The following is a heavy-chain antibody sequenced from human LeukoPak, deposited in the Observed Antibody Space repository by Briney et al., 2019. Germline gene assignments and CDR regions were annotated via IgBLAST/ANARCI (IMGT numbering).Heavy chain of an antibody. V-gene: IGHV4-59*12. CDR2: IYYSGST. Sequence: PSETLSLTCTVSGGSISSYYWSWIRQPPGKGLEWIGYIYYSGSTNNNPSLKSRVTISVDTSKNQFSLKLTSVTAADTAVYYCARGVRWYYYGSGSYHWGQGTLVTVSS. D-gene: IGHD3-10*01. CDR1: GGSISSYY. CDR3: ARGVRWYYYGSGSYH. J-gene: IGHJ4*02.